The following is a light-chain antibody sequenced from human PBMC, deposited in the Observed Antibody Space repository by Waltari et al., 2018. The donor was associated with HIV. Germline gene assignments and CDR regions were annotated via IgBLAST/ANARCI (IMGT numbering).Light chain of an antibody. V-gene: IGKV3-20*01. CDR3: QQYYRSPWT. Sequence: EIVLMQSPDTLSLSPGERATLSCRASQRVSNTYLAWFQQRPGQAPRLLLYGASYRATGIPDRFSGSGSGTDFTLTISGLEPEDFAVYYCQQYYRSPWTFGQGTKVDIK. CDR1: QRVSNTY. CDR2: GAS. J-gene: IGKJ1*01.